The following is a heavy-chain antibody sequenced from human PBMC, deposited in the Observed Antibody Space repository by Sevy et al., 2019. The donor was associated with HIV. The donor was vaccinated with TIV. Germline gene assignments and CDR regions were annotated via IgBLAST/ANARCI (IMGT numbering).Heavy chain of an antibody. CDR3: AGMEVGGYDLLTGRSTGWFDP. Sequence: SETLSLTCTVSGGSISSSNYYWGWIRQPPGQGLEWIGSIYYSGSPYYNPSLKSRVTISVDTSKNQFFLNLSSVTAPDTAVYYCAGMEVGGYDLLTGRSTGWFDPWGQGTLVTVSS. D-gene: IGHD3-9*01. CDR1: GGSISSSNYY. J-gene: IGHJ5*02. V-gene: IGHV4-39*01. CDR2: IYYSGSP.